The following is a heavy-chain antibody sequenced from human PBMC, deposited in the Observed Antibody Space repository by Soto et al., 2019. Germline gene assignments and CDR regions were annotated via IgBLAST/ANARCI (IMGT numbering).Heavy chain of an antibody. D-gene: IGHD3-3*01. V-gene: IGHV2-5*02. CDR2: IYWDDDK. J-gene: IGHJ4*02. Sequence: GSGPTLVNPTQTLTLTCTFSGFSLSTSGVGVGWIRQPPGKALEWLALIYWDDDKRYSPSLKSRLTITKDTSKNQVVLTMTNMDPVDTATYYCAHTENYYDFWSGYYSYFDYWGQGTLVTVSS. CDR1: GFSLSTSGVG. CDR3: AHTENYYDFWSGYYSYFDY.